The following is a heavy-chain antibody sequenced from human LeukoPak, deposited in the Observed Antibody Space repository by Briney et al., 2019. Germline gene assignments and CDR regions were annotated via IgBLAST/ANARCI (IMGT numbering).Heavy chain of an antibody. D-gene: IGHD6-19*01. J-gene: IGHJ5*02. CDR3: ARDWRIAVDGHNCFDP. V-gene: IGHV4-39*07. CDR2: IYYSGST. Sequence: PSETLSLTCAVYGGSFSGYYWGWVRQPPGGGVEWCGSIYYSGSTYYNPSLKSRDTISVNTSEKQFSLKLSYVNAADTAVYYCARDWRIAVDGHNCFDPWGQGTLVTVSS. CDR1: GGSFSGYY.